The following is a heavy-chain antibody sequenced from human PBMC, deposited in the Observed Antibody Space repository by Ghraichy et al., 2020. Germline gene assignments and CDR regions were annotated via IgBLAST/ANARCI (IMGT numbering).Heavy chain of an antibody. D-gene: IGHD1-26*01. V-gene: IGHV4-38-2*01. CDR2: IYHSGST. J-gene: IGHJ4*02. Sequence: SETLSLTCAVSGYSISSGYYWGWIRQPPGKGLEWIGSIYHSGSTYYNPSLKSRVTISVDTSKNQFSLKLSSVTAADTAVYYCARVGYSGSYYFDYWGQGTLVTVSS. CDR3: ARVGYSGSYYFDY. CDR1: GYSISSGYY.